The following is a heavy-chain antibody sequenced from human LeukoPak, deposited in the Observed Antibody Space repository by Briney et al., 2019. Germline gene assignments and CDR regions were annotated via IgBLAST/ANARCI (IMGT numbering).Heavy chain of an antibody. CDR2: IYYRGST. V-gene: IGHV4-59*08. D-gene: IGHD3-22*01. CDR3: ASIYYYDSAPFDP. CDR1: GGSISSYY. Sequence: SETLSLTCTVSGGSISSYYWSWIRQPPGKGLEWIGYIYYRGSTNYNPSLKSRVTISVDTSKNQFSLKLSSATAADTAVYYCASIYYYDSAPFDPWGQGTLVTVSS. J-gene: IGHJ5*02.